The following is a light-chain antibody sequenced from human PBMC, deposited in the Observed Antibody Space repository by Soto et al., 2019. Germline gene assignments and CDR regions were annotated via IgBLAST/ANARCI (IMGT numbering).Light chain of an antibody. J-gene: IGKJ1*01. Sequence: EIVLPQSPGTLSLSPGERATLSCRASQSVSSSYLACYQQKPGQPPSLLNYGASRRATGLSDRFSGSGSRPVFIPTISRLEPEDFTVYYCQQYGSSPRTFGQGTKVEIK. CDR1: QSVSSSY. CDR3: QQYGSSPRT. V-gene: IGKV3-20*01. CDR2: GAS.